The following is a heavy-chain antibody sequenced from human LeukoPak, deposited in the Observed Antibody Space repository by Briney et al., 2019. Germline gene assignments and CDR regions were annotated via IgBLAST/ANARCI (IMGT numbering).Heavy chain of an antibody. J-gene: IGHJ4*02. CDR1: AFTFSSYG. CDR2: ISYDGSNK. CDR3: AKDYRPHDFWSGLVDY. V-gene: IGHV3-30*18. D-gene: IGHD3-3*01. Sequence: PGGSLRLSCAASAFTFSSYGMHWVRQAPGKGLEWVTLISYDGSNKYYADSVKGRFTISRDNSKNTLYLQMNSLRAEDTAVYYCAKDYRPHDFWSGLVDYWGQGTLVTVSS.